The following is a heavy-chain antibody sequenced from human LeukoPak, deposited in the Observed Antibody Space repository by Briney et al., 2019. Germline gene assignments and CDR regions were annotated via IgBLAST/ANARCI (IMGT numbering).Heavy chain of an antibody. CDR1: GFTVSSNY. CDR2: IYSGGSGGTT. D-gene: IGHD6-19*01. V-gene: IGHV3-53*01. CDR3: ARGPYSSGSSADY. Sequence: GGSLRLSCAASGFTVSSNYMSWVRQAPGKGLEWVSIIYSGGSGGTTKYADSVKGRFTISRDNAKNSLYLQMNSLRAEDTAVYYCARGPYSSGSSADYWGQGTLVTVSS. J-gene: IGHJ4*02.